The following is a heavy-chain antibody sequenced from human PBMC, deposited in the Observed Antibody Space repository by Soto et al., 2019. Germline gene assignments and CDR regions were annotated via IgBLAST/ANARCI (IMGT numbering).Heavy chain of an antibody. J-gene: IGHJ5*02. V-gene: IGHV4-34*01. D-gene: IGHD2-15*01. CDR3: ARGLRIVVVVAATPRWFDP. CDR1: GGSFSGYY. Sequence: QVQLQQWGAGLLKPSETLSLTCAVYGGSFSGYYWSWIRQPPGKGLEWIGEINHSGSTNYNPSLKRRVTISVDTSKNQFSLKLSSVTAADTAVYYCARGLRIVVVVAATPRWFDPWGQGTLVTVSS. CDR2: INHSGST.